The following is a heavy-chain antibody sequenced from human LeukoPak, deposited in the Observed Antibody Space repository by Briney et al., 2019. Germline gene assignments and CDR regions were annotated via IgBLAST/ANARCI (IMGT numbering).Heavy chain of an antibody. D-gene: IGHD3-10*01. Sequence: SVTLSLTCTVSGGSISSGGYYWSWIRQPPGKGLEWIGEINHSGSTNYNPSLKSRVTISVDTSKNQFSLRLSSLTAADTAVYYCARGGSGYYGSGSYYKSWGQGTLVTVSS. J-gene: IGHJ5*02. CDR1: GGSISSGGYY. CDR2: INHSGST. V-gene: IGHV4-39*07. CDR3: ARGGSGYYGSGSYYKS.